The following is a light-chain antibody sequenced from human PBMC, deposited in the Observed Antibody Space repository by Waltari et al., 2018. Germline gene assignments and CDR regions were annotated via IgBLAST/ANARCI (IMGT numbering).Light chain of an antibody. CDR3: QHYNNWPPMT. CDR1: QSVSSN. Sequence: IVMTQSPATLSVSPGERATLSCRASQSVSSNLAWYQQKPGQAPRLLIYGASTRATGIPARFSGSGSGTEFTLTISSLQSEDLALYYCQHYNNWPPMTFGQGTRLEIK. CDR2: GAS. J-gene: IGKJ5*01. V-gene: IGKV3-15*01.